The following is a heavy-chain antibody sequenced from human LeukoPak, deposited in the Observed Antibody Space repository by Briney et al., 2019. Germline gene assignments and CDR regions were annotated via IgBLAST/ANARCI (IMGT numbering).Heavy chain of an antibody. V-gene: IGHV3-23*01. Sequence: GRSLRLSCAASGFTFDDYAMHWVRQAPGKGLEWVSAISGSGGSTYYADSVKGRFTISRDNSKNTLYLQMNSLRAEDTAVYYCAVPYSSGPIGFGYWGQGTLVTVSS. D-gene: IGHD6-19*01. CDR1: GFTFDDYA. CDR2: ISGSGGST. CDR3: AVPYSSGPIGFGY. J-gene: IGHJ4*02.